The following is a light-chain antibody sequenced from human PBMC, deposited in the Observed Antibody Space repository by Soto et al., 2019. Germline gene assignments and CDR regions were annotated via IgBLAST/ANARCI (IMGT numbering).Light chain of an antibody. V-gene: IGKV3-15*01. CDR1: QSISDT. J-gene: IGKJ1*01. CDR3: QQYNNWPWT. CDR2: GAS. Sequence: EIVMTQSPATLSVSPGGRATLSCRASQSISDTLAWYQQKPGQAPRLLIYGASTRAPGFPAKFSGSGSGTDFTLTISSLQSEDFAVYYCQQYNNWPWTFGQGTKVAIK.